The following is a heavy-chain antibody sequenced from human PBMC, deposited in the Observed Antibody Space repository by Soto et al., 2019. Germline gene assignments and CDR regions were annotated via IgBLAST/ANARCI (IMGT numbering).Heavy chain of an antibody. CDR2: IYYSGST. CDR3: ARMYSYGLSWFDP. V-gene: IGHV4-30-4*01. J-gene: IGHJ5*02. D-gene: IGHD5-18*01. CDR1: GGSISSGDYY. Sequence: PSETLSLTCTVSGGSISSGDYYWSWIRQPPGKGLEWIGYIYYSGSTYYNPSLKSRVTISVDTSKNQFSLKLSSVTAADTAVYYCARMYSYGLSWFDPWGQGTLVTGLL.